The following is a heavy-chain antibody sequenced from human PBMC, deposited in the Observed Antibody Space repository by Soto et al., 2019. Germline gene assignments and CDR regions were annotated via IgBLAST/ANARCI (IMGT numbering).Heavy chain of an antibody. CDR2: ISYDGSNK. V-gene: IGHV3-30*03. CDR1: GFTFSSYG. Sequence: GGSLRLSCAASGFTFSSYGMHWVRQAPGKGLEWVAVISYDGSNKYYADSVKGRFTISRDNSKNTLYLQMNSLRAEDTAVYYCARDDDYEANAFDYWGPGTLVTVS. CDR3: ARDDDYEANAFDY. D-gene: IGHD3-22*01. J-gene: IGHJ4*02.